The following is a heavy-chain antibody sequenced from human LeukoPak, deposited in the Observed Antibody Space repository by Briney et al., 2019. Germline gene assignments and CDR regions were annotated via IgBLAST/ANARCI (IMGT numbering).Heavy chain of an antibody. CDR1: GGSISSSY. D-gene: IGHD1-26*01. V-gene: IGHV4-59*01. Sequence: PSETLSLTCTVSGGSISSSYWSWIRQPPGKGLEWIGYIYYSGSTNYNPSLKSRVTISVDTSKNQFSLNLSSVTAADTAVYYCARSYSASLHQHWGQGTLVTVSS. CDR3: ARSYSASLHQH. J-gene: IGHJ1*01. CDR2: IYYSGST.